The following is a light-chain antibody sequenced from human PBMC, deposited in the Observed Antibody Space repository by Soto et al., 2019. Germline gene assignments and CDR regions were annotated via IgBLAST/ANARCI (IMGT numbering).Light chain of an antibody. CDR1: QGISSS. CDR2: DVF. J-gene: IGKJ5*01. V-gene: IGKV1-13*02. CDR3: PQLQTYPLT. Sequence: AIQVTQSPSSMSAAVGDTVTITCRASQGISSSFAWYQHKPGKVPRFLIYDVFNLQSGVPSRFSGSGSGTDFTLTTSRLQPEDFATYYCPQLQTYPLTFGQGTRLEVK.